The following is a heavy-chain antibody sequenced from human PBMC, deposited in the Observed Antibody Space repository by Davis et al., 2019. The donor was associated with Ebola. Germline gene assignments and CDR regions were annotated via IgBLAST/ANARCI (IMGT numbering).Heavy chain of an antibody. CDR2: ISGSGSTI. Sequence: GESLKISCAASGFTFSSYEVNWVRQGPGKGLEWVSYISGSGSTIYYADSVKGRFTISRDNAKNSLYLQMNSLRAEDTAVYYCARGGLWFGELKEFDYWGQGTLVTVSS. V-gene: IGHV3-48*03. D-gene: IGHD3-10*01. J-gene: IGHJ4*02. CDR1: GFTFSSYE. CDR3: ARGGLWFGELKEFDY.